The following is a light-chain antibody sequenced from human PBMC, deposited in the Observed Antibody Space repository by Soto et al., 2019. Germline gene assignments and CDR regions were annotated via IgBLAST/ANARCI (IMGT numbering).Light chain of an antibody. CDR1: QSVSSSY. Sequence: EIVLTQSPGTLSLSPGERDTHSCRASQSVSSSYLAWYQQKPGQAPRLLIYGASSRATGIPDRFSGSGSGTDFTLTISRLEPEDFAVYYCQQYGSPWTFGQGTKVDIK. J-gene: IGKJ1*01. V-gene: IGKV3-20*01. CDR2: GAS. CDR3: QQYGSPWT.